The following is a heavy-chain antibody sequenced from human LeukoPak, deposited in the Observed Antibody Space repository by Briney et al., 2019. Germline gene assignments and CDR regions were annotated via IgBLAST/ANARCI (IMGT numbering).Heavy chain of an antibody. CDR3: ARYGSGSYSDDHFQH. J-gene: IGHJ1*01. V-gene: IGHV4-59*08. CDR2: IYYSGST. Sequence: PSETLSLTRTVSGGSISGYYWSWIRQPPGKGLEWIGFIYYSGSTKYNPSLKSRVTISVGTSKNQFSLKLTSVTAADTAVYYCARYGSGSYSDDHFQHWGQGTLVTVSS. CDR1: GGSISGYY. D-gene: IGHD3-10*01.